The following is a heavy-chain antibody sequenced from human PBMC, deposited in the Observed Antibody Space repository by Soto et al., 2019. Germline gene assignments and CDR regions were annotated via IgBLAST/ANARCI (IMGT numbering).Heavy chain of an antibody. V-gene: IGHV6-1*01. D-gene: IGHD5-12*01. J-gene: IGHJ6*03. CDR3: ARGSWDDVSGHYYMDV. Sequence: SQTLSLTCVISGDSVSSNSAGWNWVRQTPSRGLEWLGRTYYKSKWFNNYAVSMKSRITINPDTSQNQFSLHLDSVTPEDTAVYFCARGSWDDVSGHYYMDVWGKGTTVTVSS. CDR1: GDSVSSNSAG. CDR2: TYYKSKWFN.